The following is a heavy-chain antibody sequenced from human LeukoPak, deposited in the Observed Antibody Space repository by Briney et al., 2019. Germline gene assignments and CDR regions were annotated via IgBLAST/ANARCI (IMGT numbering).Heavy chain of an antibody. CDR3: ARRRHYYYYYYMDV. CDR1: GYSISSGYY. Sequence: SETLSLTCTVSGYSISSGYYWGWIRQPPGKGLEWIGSIYHSGSTYYNPSLKSRVTISVDTSKNQFSLKLSSVTAADTAVYYCARRRHYYYYYYMDVWGKGTTVTVSS. CDR2: IYHSGST. V-gene: IGHV4-38-2*02. J-gene: IGHJ6*03.